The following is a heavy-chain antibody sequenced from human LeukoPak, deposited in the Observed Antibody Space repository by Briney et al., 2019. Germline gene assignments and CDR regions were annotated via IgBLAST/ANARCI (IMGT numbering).Heavy chain of an antibody. J-gene: IGHJ4*02. D-gene: IGHD5-18*01. Sequence: GGSLRLSCAASGFTFSSYAMHWVRQAPGKGLGWVSVISYDGSNKYYADSVKGRFTISRDNSKNTMYLQMNSLRAEDMAVYYCARDVCGGTGTTINGYSYRYPSGYWGQGTLVTVSS. CDR2: ISYDGSNK. CDR1: GFTFSSYA. CDR3: ARDVCGGTGTTINGYSYRYPSGY. V-gene: IGHV3-30-3*01.